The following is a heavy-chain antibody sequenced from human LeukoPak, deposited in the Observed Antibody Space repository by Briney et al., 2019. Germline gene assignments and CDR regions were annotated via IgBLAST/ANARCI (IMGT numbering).Heavy chain of an antibody. Sequence: PSETLSLTCTVSGGSISSSSYYWGWIRQPPGKGLEWIGSIYYSGSTYYNPSLKSRVTISVDTSKNQFSLKLSSVTAADTAVYYCARGVVPAAIYYFDYWGQGTLVTVSS. D-gene: IGHD2-2*02. V-gene: IGHV4-39*07. CDR3: ARGVVPAAIYYFDY. CDR2: IYYSGST. CDR1: GGSISSSSYY. J-gene: IGHJ4*02.